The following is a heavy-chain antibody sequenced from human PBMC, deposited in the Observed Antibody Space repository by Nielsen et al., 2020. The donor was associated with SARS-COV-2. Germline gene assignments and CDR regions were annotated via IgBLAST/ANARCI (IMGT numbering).Heavy chain of an antibody. CDR3: ARGASIAAAGGVY. CDR2: ISSSGSTI. J-gene: IGHJ4*02. CDR1: GFTFDDHA. Sequence: GESLKISCAASGFTFDDHAMHWIRQAPGKGLEWVSYISSSGSTIYYADSVKGRFTISRDNAKNSLYLQMNSLRAEDTAVYYCARGASIAAAGGVYWGQGTLVTVSS. D-gene: IGHD6-13*01. V-gene: IGHV3-11*04.